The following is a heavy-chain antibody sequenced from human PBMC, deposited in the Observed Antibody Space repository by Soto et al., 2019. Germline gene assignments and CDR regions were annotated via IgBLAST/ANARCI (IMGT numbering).Heavy chain of an antibody. J-gene: IGHJ4*02. CDR1: GGTFSSYA. V-gene: IGHV1-69*12. D-gene: IGHD3-22*01. CDR2: IIPIFGTA. Sequence: QVQLVQSGAEVKKPGSSVKVSCKASGGTFSSYAISWVRQAPGQGLEWMGGIIPIFGTANYAQKFQGRVTXTAXEXTSTAYMELSSLRSEDTAVYYCARPRLFLRPTLFDYWGQGTLVTVSS. CDR3: ARPRLFLRPTLFDY.